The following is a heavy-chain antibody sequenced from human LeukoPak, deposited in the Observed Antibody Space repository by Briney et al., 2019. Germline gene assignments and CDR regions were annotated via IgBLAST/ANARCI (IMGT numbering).Heavy chain of an antibody. CDR1: GYTFTSYD. V-gene: IGHV1-8*01. Sequence: ASVKVSCKASGYTFTSYDINWVRQATGQGLEWMGWMNPNSGNTGYAQKFQGKVTMTRNTSISTAYMELSSLRSEDTAVYYCARGTFTIFGVVIRNWFGPWGQGTLVTVSS. D-gene: IGHD3-3*01. CDR3: ARGTFTIFGVVIRNWFGP. J-gene: IGHJ5*02. CDR2: MNPNSGNT.